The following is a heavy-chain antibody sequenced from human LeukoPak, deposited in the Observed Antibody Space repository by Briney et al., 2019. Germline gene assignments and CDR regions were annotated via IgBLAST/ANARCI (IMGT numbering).Heavy chain of an antibody. CDR3: ARDYYDSSGYPDY. Sequence: GGSLRLSCAASGFTFSSYGMHWVRQAPGKGLEWVAVIWYDGSNKYYADSVKGRFTISRDNSKSTLYLQMNSLRAEDTAVYYCARDYYDSSGYPDYWGQGTLVTVSS. CDR1: GFTFSSYG. J-gene: IGHJ4*02. D-gene: IGHD3-22*01. V-gene: IGHV3-33*01. CDR2: IWYDGSNK.